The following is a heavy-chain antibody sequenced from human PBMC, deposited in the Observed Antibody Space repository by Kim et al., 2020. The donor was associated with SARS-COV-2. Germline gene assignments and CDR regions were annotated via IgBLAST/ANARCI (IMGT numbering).Heavy chain of an antibody. CDR1: GGSFSGYY. Sequence: SETLSLTCAVYGGSFSGYYWSWIRQPPGKGLEWIGEINHSGSTNYNPSLKSRVTISVDTSKNQFSLKLSSVTAADTAVYYCARGAGIVGATRFDYWGQGTLVTVSS. J-gene: IGHJ4*02. D-gene: IGHD1-26*01. CDR2: INHSGST. V-gene: IGHV4-34*01. CDR3: ARGAGIVGATRFDY.